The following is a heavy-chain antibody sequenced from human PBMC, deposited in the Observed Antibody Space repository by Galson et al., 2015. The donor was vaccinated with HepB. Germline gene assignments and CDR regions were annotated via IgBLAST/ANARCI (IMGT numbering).Heavy chain of an antibody. CDR1: GFTLRTYV. CDR3: AKESDAFDI. Sequence: SLRLSCAASGFTLRTYVMHWVRQAPGKGLEWVALVWHADEGYKYYGDSVKGRFTISRDNSENTLYLQMNSLRVEDTAMYYCAKESDAFDIWGQGTMVIVSS. CDR2: VWHADEGYK. V-gene: IGHV3-30*02. J-gene: IGHJ3*02.